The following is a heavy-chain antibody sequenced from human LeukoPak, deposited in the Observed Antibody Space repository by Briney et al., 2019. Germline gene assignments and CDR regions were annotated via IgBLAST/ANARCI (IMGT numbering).Heavy chain of an antibody. CDR3: ASGPYDSSGYYFLPSDY. Sequence: ASVKVSCKASGYTFTSYGISWVRQAPGQGLEWMGWISAYNGNTNYAQKLQGRVTMTTDTSTSTAYMELRSLRSDDTAVYYCASGPYDSSGYYFLPSDYWGQGTLVTVSS. V-gene: IGHV1-18*01. CDR1: GYTFTSYG. CDR2: ISAYNGNT. J-gene: IGHJ4*02. D-gene: IGHD3-22*01.